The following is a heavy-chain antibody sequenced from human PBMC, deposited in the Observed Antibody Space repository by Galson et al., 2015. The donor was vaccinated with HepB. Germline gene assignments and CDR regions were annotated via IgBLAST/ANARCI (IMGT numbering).Heavy chain of an antibody. CDR3: ARGSVRDSSGYYFDY. J-gene: IGHJ4*02. CDR1: GGTFSSYA. CDR2: IIPILGIA. V-gene: IGHV1-69*04. D-gene: IGHD3-22*01. Sequence: SVKVSCKASGGTFSSYAISWVRQAPGQGLEWMGRIIPILGIANYAQKFQGRVTITADKSTSTAYMELSSLRSEDTAVYYCARGSVRDSSGYYFDYWGQGTLVTVSS.